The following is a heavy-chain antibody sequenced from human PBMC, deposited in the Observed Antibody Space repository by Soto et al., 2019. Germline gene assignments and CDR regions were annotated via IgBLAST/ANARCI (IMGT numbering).Heavy chain of an antibody. CDR3: AKGSRMWTPDY. CDR2: IAPGNGNT. D-gene: IGHD2-21*01. J-gene: IGHJ4*02. Sequence: ASVKVSCKASGYTFTDYAIHWVRQAPGQSLEWMGWIAPGNGNTKSPQNFQDRVTITRDTSATTAYMELSSLRSEDTAVYYCAKGSRMWTPDYWGQGTLVTVSS. V-gene: IGHV1-3*01. CDR1: GYTFTDYA.